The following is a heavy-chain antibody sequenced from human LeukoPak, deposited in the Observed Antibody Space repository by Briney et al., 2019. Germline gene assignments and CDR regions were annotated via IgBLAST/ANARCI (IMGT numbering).Heavy chain of an antibody. V-gene: IGHV5-51*01. D-gene: IGHD1-26*01. J-gene: IGHJ3*02. Sequence: GESLKISCKGSGYSFTSYWIGWVRQMPGKGLEWMGIIYPGDSDTRYSPSFQGQVPISADKSISTAYLQWSSLKASDTAMYYCASFQIRGSYWPDAFDIWGQGTMVTVSS. CDR1: GYSFTSYW. CDR2: IYPGDSDT. CDR3: ASFQIRGSYWPDAFDI.